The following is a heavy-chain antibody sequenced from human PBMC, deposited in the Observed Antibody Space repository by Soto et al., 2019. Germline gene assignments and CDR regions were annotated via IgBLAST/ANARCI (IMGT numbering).Heavy chain of an antibody. CDR1: GGSISSGGYY. CDR2: IYYSGST. CDR3: ARVGIPDYGGNLALFDY. D-gene: IGHD4-17*01. V-gene: IGHV4-31*03. J-gene: IGHJ4*02. Sequence: QVQLQESGQGLVKPSQTLSLTCTVSGGSISSGGYYWSWIRQHPGKGLEWIGYIYYSGSTYYNPSLKSRFTISVDTSKNQFSLKLSSVTAANTAVYYCARVGIPDYGGNLALFDYWGQGTLVTDSS.